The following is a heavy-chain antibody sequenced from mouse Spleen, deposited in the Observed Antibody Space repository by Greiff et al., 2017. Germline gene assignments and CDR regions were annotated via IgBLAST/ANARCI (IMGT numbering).Heavy chain of an antibody. CDR2: IDPSDSYT. J-gene: IGHJ4*01. CDR3: ARYAYGGGAMDY. V-gene: IGHV1-69*01. D-gene: IGHD6-5*01. Sequence: QVQLQQSGAELVMPGASVKLSCKASGYTFTSYWMHWVKQRPGQGLEWIGEIDPSDSYTNYNQKFKGKATLTVDKSSSTAYMQLSSLTSEDSAVYYCARYAYGGGAMDYWGQGTSVTVSS. CDR1: GYTFTSYW.